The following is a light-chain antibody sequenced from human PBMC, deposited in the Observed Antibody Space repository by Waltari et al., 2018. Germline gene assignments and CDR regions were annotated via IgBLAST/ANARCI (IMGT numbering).Light chain of an antibody. V-gene: IGKV3-15*01. Sequence: EIAMTQSPATLSVSPGERATLSCRASQSVSSNLAWYQQKPGQAPRLPIYGASTRATGIPARFSGRGSGTEFTLTINSMQSEDFAVYYCQQYNNWPPSWTFGQGTKVEIK. CDR3: QQYNNWPPSWT. J-gene: IGKJ1*01. CDR1: QSVSSN. CDR2: GAS.